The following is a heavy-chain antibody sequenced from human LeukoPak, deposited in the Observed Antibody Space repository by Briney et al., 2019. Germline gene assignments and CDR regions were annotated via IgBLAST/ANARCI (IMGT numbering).Heavy chain of an antibody. Sequence: GASVKVSCKTSGYTFTDFGINWVRQAPGQGLEWMGRFTTYNGNTNYAQKFQGRVTMTTDTSTTTAYLEVTSLRSDDTAVYYCAKSNGYGLIDIWGQGTMVTVSS. D-gene: IGHD3-22*01. J-gene: IGHJ3*02. V-gene: IGHV1-18*01. CDR1: GYTFTDFG. CDR2: FTTYNGNT. CDR3: AKSNGYGLIDI.